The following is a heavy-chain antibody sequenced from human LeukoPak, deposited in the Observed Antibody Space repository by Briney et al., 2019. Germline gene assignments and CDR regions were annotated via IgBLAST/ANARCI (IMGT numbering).Heavy chain of an antibody. V-gene: IGHV3-30*02. Sequence: QTGGSLRLSCAASGFTFSSYGMHWVRQAPGKGLEWVAFIRYDGSNKYYADSVKGRFTISRDNAKNSLYLQMNSLRAEDTAVYYCAKIGKSGYSYYYYYMDVWGKGTTVTISS. CDR2: IRYDGSNK. CDR1: GFTFSSYG. CDR3: AKIGKSGYSYYYYYMDV. J-gene: IGHJ6*03. D-gene: IGHD2-15*01.